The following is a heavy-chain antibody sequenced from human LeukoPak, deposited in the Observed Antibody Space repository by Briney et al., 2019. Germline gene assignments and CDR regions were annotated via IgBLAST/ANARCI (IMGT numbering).Heavy chain of an antibody. J-gene: IGHJ4*02. CDR2: IYHSGST. Sequence: PSETLSLTCIVSGYSISSVYYWGWIRQPPGKGLEWIGSIYHSGSTYYNPSLKSRVTISVDTSKHQFSLKLSSVTAADTAMYYCARLRRVGATPFDYWGQGTLVTVSS. CDR3: ARLRRVGATPFDY. CDR1: GYSISSVYY. V-gene: IGHV4-38-2*02. D-gene: IGHD1-26*01.